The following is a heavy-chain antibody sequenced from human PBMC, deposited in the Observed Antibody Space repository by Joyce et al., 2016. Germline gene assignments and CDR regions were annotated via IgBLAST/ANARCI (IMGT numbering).Heavy chain of an antibody. Sequence: EVQLVESWGGLVQPGGSLGLSCAASGFTFRGFWMHCVRQIPGKGLECVSRTNSDGSSTTYADSVKGRFTVSKDNAKNTLYLQMNILRVEDTAVYYCVRDETVAGPSTSDYWGQGTLVTVSS. CDR2: TNSDGSST. V-gene: IGHV3-74*01. CDR3: VRDETVAGPSTSDY. CDR1: GFTFRGFW. D-gene: IGHD6-19*01. J-gene: IGHJ4*02.